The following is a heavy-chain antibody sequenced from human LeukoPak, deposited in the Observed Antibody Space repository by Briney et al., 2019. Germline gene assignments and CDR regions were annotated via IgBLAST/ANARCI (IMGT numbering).Heavy chain of an antibody. CDR2: IRSKAYGGTT. CDR1: GFTIGDYA. Sequence: PGGSLRLSCTASGFTIGDYAMSWFRQAPGKGLEWVGFIRSKAYGGTTEYAASVKGRFTISRDDSKSIAYLQMNSLKTEDTAVYYCTRDFGDCSGGSCYSIGYWGQGTLVTVSS. V-gene: IGHV3-49*03. CDR3: TRDFGDCSGGSCYSIGY. J-gene: IGHJ4*02. D-gene: IGHD2-15*01.